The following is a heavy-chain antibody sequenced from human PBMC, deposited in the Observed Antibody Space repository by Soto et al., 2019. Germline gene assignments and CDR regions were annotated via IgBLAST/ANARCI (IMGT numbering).Heavy chain of an antibody. D-gene: IGHD2-15*01. CDR3: ARDAALKWFDP. CDR2: VYYSGST. V-gene: IGHV4-31*03. CDR1: GGSTSDLGDY. J-gene: IGHJ5*02. Sequence: PSQTLCLTCTVSGGSTSDLGDYRSWIRQYPGKGLEWIGFVYYSGSTYYNPSLKSRVIISVDTSKKQFSLKLSSVTAADTAVYYCARDAALKWFDPWGQGTLVTVS.